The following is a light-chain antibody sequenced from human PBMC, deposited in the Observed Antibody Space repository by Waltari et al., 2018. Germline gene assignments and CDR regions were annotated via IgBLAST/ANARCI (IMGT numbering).Light chain of an antibody. CDR2: SNS. V-gene: IGLV1-47*01. CDR1: GSNIGTNY. CDR3: AAWDDSLNGPV. J-gene: IGLJ3*02. Sequence: QSVLTQPPSASGTPGQWVTISCSGSGSNIGTNYAYWYQQLPGAAPKRLISSNSERPSGVSDRFSGSKSGTSASLAISGLRSDDEADYYCAAWDDSLNGPVFGGGTKLTVL.